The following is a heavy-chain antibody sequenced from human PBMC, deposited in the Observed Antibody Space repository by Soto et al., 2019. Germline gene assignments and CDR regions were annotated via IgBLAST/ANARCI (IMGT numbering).Heavy chain of an antibody. J-gene: IGHJ4*02. Sequence: ASVKVSCKASGYTFTSYGISWVRQAPGQGLEWMGWISAYNGNTNYAQKLQGRVTMTTDTSTSTAYMELRSLRSDDTAVYYCARVYAFYDSSGGFDCWGQGTLVTLSS. CDR1: GYTFTSYG. D-gene: IGHD3-22*01. CDR3: ARVYAFYDSSGGFDC. V-gene: IGHV1-18*04. CDR2: ISAYNGNT.